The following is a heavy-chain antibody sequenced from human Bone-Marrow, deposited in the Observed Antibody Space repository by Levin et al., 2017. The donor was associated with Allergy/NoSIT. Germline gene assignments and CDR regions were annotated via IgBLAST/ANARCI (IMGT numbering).Heavy chain of an antibody. Sequence: SETLSLTCAVYGGSFSGYYWSWIRQPPGKGLEWIGEINHSGSTNYNPSLKSRVTISVDTSKNQFSLKLSSVTAADTAVYFCARGGLYGLNYWGQGTLVTVSS. CDR1: GGSFSGYY. J-gene: IGHJ4*02. D-gene: IGHD3-10*01. V-gene: IGHV4-34*01. CDR2: INHSGST. CDR3: ARGGLYGLNY.